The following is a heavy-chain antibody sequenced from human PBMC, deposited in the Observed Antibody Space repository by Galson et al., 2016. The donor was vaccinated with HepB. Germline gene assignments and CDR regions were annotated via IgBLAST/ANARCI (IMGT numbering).Heavy chain of an antibody. CDR3: ARRTSSWYYFDY. Sequence: TLSLTCTVSGGPISGGIYYWSWIRQPAGKGLEWIGRIFISGSTNYNPSLKSRVTILVDTSKNQFSLKLSSVTAADTAVYYCARRTSSWYYFDYWGQGTLVTVSS. V-gene: IGHV4-61*02. J-gene: IGHJ4*02. CDR1: GGPISGGIYY. CDR2: IFISGST. D-gene: IGHD2-2*01.